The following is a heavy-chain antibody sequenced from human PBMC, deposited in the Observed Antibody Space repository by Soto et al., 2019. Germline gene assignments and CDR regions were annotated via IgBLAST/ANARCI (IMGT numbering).Heavy chain of an antibody. J-gene: IGHJ6*03. D-gene: IGHD3-3*01. CDR1: GYSFTSYW. V-gene: IGHV5-51*01. CDR2: IYPGDSDT. Sequence: GESLKISCKGSGYSFTSYWIGWVRQMPGKGLEWMGIIYPGDSDTRYSPSFQGQVTISADKSISTAYLQWSSLKASDTAMYYCARHTIFGMVNHYYYYMDVWGKGTTVTVSS. CDR3: ARHTIFGMVNHYYYYMDV.